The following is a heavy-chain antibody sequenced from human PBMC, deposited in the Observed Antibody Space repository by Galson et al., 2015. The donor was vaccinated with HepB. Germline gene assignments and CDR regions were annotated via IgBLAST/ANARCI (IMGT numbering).Heavy chain of an antibody. D-gene: IGHD2-2*01. CDR1: GFTFSTYA. CDR3: AKSAPRGFCSTTTCYVDY. V-gene: IGHV3-30*04. Sequence: SLRLSCAASGFTFSTYAIHWVRQAPGKGLEWVALISQDGSNHYHADSVKGRFTISRDNSKNTLYLQMNSLRAEDTAVYYCAKSAPRGFCSTTTCYVDYWGQGTLVTVSS. CDR2: ISQDGSNH. J-gene: IGHJ4*02.